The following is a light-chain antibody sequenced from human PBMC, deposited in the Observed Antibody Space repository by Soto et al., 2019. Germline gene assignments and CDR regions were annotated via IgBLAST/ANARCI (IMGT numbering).Light chain of an antibody. J-gene: IGLJ2*01. Sequence: QSALTQPASVSGSPGQSSTISCTGTSSDVGGYNYVSWYQQHPGKAPKLMIYDVSNRPSGVSNRFSGSKSGNTASLTISGLQAEDEADYYCSSYTSGSTVVFGGGTKVTVL. CDR2: DVS. CDR3: SSYTSGSTVV. CDR1: SSDVGGYNY. V-gene: IGLV2-14*01.